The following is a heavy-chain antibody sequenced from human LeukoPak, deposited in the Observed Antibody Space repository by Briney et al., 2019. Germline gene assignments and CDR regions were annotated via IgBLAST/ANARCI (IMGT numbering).Heavy chain of an antibody. CDR2: IYHSGGT. J-gene: IGHJ5*02. CDR3: AREKGTITMVRGNWFDP. D-gene: IGHD3-10*01. V-gene: IGHV4-30-2*01. Sequence: SQTLSLTCAVSGGSISSGGYSWSWIRQPPGKGLEWIGYIYHSGGTYYNPSLKSRVTISVDRSENQFSLKLSSLTAADTAVYYCAREKGTITMVRGNWFDPWGQGTLVTVSS. CDR1: GGSISSGGYS.